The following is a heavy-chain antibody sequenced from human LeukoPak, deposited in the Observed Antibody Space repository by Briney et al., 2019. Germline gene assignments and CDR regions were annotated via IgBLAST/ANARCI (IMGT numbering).Heavy chain of an antibody. CDR1: VGSISSYY. V-gene: IGHV4-59*01. D-gene: IGHD3-10*01. CDR2: IYYSGST. Sequence: SETLSLTCTVSVGSISSYYWSWIRQPPGKGLEWIGYIYYSGSTNYNPSLKSRVTISVDTSKNQFSLKLSSVTAADTAMYYCARDYGSGSQPFDYWGQGTLVTVSS. J-gene: IGHJ4*02. CDR3: ARDYGSGSQPFDY.